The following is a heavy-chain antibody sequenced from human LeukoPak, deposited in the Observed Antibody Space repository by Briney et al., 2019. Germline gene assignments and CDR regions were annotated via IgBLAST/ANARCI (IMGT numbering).Heavy chain of an antibody. J-gene: IGHJ3*02. Sequence: PSETLSLTCSVSGASISSYYWTWIRLPPGKGLEFIGYFHYSGSTNYNPSLKSRVTISVDTSKKRFSLRLSSVTAADTAVYYCARLGQPNAFDIWGQGTMVTVSS. CDR3: ARLGQPNAFDI. D-gene: IGHD3-16*01. CDR2: FHYSGST. V-gene: IGHV4-59*08. CDR1: GASISSYY.